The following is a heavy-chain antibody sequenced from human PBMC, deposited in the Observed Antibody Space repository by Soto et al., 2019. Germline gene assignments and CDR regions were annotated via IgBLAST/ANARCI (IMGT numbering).Heavy chain of an antibody. Sequence: SETLSLTCTVSSSPINSRYYWGWIRQTPGKGLEWVASIYHSGSTHYNPSLKSRATISVDTSNNQFSLRLSSVTAADTAIYYCARNTSGRNFDDWGQGXQVTVSS. CDR2: IYHSGST. J-gene: IGHJ4*03. CDR3: ARNTSGRNFDD. CDR1: SSPINSRYY. V-gene: IGHV4-38-2*02. D-gene: IGHD6-19*01.